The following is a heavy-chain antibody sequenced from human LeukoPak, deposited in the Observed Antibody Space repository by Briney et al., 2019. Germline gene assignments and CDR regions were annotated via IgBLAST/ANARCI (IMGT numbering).Heavy chain of an antibody. J-gene: IGHJ4*02. CDR3: AKNGGGSGSYYVYYFDY. CDR1: GYTFTGYY. V-gene: IGHV1-2*02. Sequence: ASVKVSCKASGYTFTGYYMHWVRQAPGQGLEWMGWINPNSGGTNYAQKFQGRVTMTRDTSISTAYMELSRLRSDDTAGYYCAKNGGGSGSYYVYYFDYWGQGTLVTVSS. CDR2: INPNSGGT. D-gene: IGHD3-10*01.